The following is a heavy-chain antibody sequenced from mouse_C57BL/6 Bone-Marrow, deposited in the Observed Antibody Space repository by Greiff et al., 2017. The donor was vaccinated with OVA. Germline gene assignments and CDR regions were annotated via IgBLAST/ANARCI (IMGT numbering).Heavy chain of an antibody. D-gene: IGHD2-10*01. CDR3: ARSSYYGNSYYFDY. J-gene: IGHJ2*01. CDR2: IYPRSGNT. Sequence: QVQLQQSGAELARPGASVKLSCKASGYTFTSYGISWVKQRTGQGLEWIGEIYPRSGNTYYNEKFKGKATLTADKSSSTAYMELRSLTSEDSAVYFCARSSYYGNSYYFDYWGQGTTLTVSS. V-gene: IGHV1-81*01. CDR1: GYTFTSYG.